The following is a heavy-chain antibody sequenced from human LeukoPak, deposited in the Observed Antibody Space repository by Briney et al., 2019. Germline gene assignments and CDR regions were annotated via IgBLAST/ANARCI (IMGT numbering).Heavy chain of an antibody. J-gene: IGHJ4*02. CDR1: GGTFSSYA. CDR2: IIPIFGTA. D-gene: IGHD5-18*01. CDR3: AGGRGYSYGLYDY. V-gene: IGHV1-69*05. Sequence: GASVKVSCKASGGTFSSYAISWVRQAPGQGLEWMGGIIPIFGTANYAQKFQGRVTITTDESTSTAYMELSSLRSEDTAVYYCAGGRGYSYGLYDYWGQGTLVTVSS.